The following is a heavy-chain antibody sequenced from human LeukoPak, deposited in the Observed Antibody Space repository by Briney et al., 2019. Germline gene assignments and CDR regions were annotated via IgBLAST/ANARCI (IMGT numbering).Heavy chain of an antibody. Sequence: SETLSLTCTVSGGSISSGSYYWSWIRQPAGKGLEWIGRIYTSGSTNHNPSLQSRVTISVDTSKNRFSLKLSSVTAADTAVYYCARSPRSRCSGGSCYSFRGYYFDYWGQGTLVTVSS. V-gene: IGHV4-61*02. D-gene: IGHD2-15*01. CDR1: GGSISSGSYY. CDR3: ARSPRSRCSGGSCYSFRGYYFDY. J-gene: IGHJ4*02. CDR2: IYTSGST.